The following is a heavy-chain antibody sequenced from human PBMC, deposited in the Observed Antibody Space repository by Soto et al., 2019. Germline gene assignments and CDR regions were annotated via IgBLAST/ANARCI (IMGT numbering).Heavy chain of an antibody. CDR1: GGAFSRYY. CDR3: ARDKITGLFEY. D-gene: IGHD2-8*02. CDR2: INHSGST. J-gene: IGHJ4*02. Sequence: QVQLQHWGAGLLKPSETLSLTCAVYGGAFSRYYWSWIRQPPRTGLVWIGEINHSGSTNYNPSLKSRVTISVDTSKNQFSLKLTSVTGAETAVYYCARDKITGLFEYWGQGTRVTGSS. V-gene: IGHV4-34*01.